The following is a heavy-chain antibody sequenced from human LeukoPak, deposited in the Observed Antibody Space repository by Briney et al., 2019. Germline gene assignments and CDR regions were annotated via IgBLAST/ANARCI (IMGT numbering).Heavy chain of an antibody. CDR1: GGTFSSYA. V-gene: IGHV1-69*05. CDR2: IIPIFGTA. Sequence: ASVKVSCKASGGTFSSYAISWVRQAPGQGLEWMGGIIPIFGTANYAQKFQGRVTVTRDTSTSTVHMELSGLRSEDTAVYYCAGDQEGFDYWGQGTLVTVSS. CDR3: AGDQEGFDY. J-gene: IGHJ4*02.